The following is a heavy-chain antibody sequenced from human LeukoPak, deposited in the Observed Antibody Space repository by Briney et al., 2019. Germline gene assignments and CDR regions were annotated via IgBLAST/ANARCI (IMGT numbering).Heavy chain of an antibody. CDR3: ARETLGWFDP. J-gene: IGHJ5*02. CDR2: IIPIFGTA. D-gene: IGHD6-13*01. Sequence: MGAIIPIFGTATYAQKFQGRVTITADESTSTAYMELSSLRSEDTAVYYCARETLGWFDPWGQGTLVTVSS. V-gene: IGHV1-69*01.